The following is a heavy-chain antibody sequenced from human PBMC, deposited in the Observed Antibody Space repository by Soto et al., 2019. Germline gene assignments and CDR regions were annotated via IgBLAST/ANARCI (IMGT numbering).Heavy chain of an antibody. D-gene: IGHD3-22*01. CDR2: ISAYNGNT. CDR1: GYTFTSYG. V-gene: IGHV1-18*01. J-gene: IGHJ5*02. Sequence: ASVKVSCKASGYTFTSYGISWVRQAPGQGLEWMGWISAYNGNTNYAQKLQGRVTMTTDTSTSTAYMELRSLRSDDTAVYYCARPIAEDEVSSGSSAMWFDPWGKGTLLTIAS. CDR3: ARPIAEDEVSSGSSAMWFDP.